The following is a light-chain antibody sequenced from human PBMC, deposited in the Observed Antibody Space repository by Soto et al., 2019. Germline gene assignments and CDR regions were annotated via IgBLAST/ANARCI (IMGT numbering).Light chain of an antibody. CDR1: QSISSN. CDR2: TAS. J-gene: IGKJ1*01. Sequence: DIQMTQPPSSLSASVGDRVTITCRASQSISSNLNWYQQKPGKAPKLLIYTASNLQSGVTSRFTGSGSGTDFTLTISSLQPEDFATYYCQQTYRTPLTFGQGTKVDIK. V-gene: IGKV1-39*01. CDR3: QQTYRTPLT.